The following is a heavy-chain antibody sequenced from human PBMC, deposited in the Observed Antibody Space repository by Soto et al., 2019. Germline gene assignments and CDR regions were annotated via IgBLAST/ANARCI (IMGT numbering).Heavy chain of an antibody. V-gene: IGHV1-69*02. CDR3: VGVFWSGYYPNPEHYFDY. CDR1: GGTFSSYT. Sequence: QVQLVQSGAEVKKPGSSVKVSCKASGGTFSSYTISWVRQAPGQGLEWMGRIIPILGIANYAQKFQGRVTITADKSTSTAYMELSSLRSEDTAVYYCVGVFWSGYYPNPEHYFDYWGQGTLVTVSS. D-gene: IGHD3-3*01. J-gene: IGHJ4*02. CDR2: IIPILGIA.